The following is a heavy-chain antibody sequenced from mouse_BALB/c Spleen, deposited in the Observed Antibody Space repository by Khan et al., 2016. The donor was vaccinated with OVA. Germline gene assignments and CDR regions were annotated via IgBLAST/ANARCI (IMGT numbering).Heavy chain of an antibody. CDR2: IDPSTDYT. CDR1: GYTFTIYW. V-gene: IGHV1-7*01. J-gene: IGHJ3*01. CDR3: VNHGSSWAWFTY. Sequence: QVQLQQSGAELAKPGASVKMSCKASGYTFTIYWMHWVKQRPGQGLEWIGYIDPSTDYTEYNQKFKDKATLTADKSSSTAYMQLTSLTSEDSAVYNGVNHGSSWAWFTYWGQGTLVTVSA. D-gene: IGHD1-1*01.